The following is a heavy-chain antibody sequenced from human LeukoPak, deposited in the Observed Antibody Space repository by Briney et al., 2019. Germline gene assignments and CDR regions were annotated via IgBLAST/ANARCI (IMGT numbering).Heavy chain of an antibody. CDR3: ARASSGDGYSHDAFDI. V-gene: IGHV4-39*07. CDR2: IYYSGST. Sequence: SETLSLTCTVSGVSISSSNYYWGWIRQPPGKGLEWIGSIYYSGSTYYNPSLKSRVTISVDTSKNQFSLKLSSVTAADTAVYYCARASSGDGYSHDAFDIWGQGTMVTVSS. CDR1: GVSISSSNYY. J-gene: IGHJ3*02. D-gene: IGHD5-24*01.